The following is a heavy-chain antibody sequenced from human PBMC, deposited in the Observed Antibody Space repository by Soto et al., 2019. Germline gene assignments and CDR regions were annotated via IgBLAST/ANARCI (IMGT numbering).Heavy chain of an antibody. CDR2: FIPIFGTA. J-gene: IGHJ4*02. CDR3: ARESPCRGGSCQAFDC. V-gene: IGHV1-69*01. Sequence: QVQLVQSGAEVNKPGSSVKVSCKASGGTFSSYAISWVRHAPGQGLEWMGGFIPIFGTANYAQMFQGRVTLTSYESTSTAYMELSSLRSDDWAVDSCARESPCRGGSCQAFDCWCQGTLVTVSP. CDR1: GGTFSSYA. D-gene: IGHD2-15*01.